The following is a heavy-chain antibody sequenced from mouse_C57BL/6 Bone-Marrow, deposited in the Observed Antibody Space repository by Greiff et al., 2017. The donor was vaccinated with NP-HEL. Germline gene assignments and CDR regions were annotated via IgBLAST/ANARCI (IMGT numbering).Heavy chain of an antibody. CDR3: ARVSTMVKWFAY. CDR1: GYTFTSYW. D-gene: IGHD2-2*01. Sequence: QVQLKQPGAELVRPGTSVKLSCKASGYTFTSYWMHWVKQRPGQGLEWIGVIDPSDSYTNYNQKLKGKATLTVDTSSSTAYMQLSSLTSEDSAVYYGARVSTMVKWFAYWGQGTLVTVSA. V-gene: IGHV1-59*01. CDR2: IDPSDSYT. J-gene: IGHJ3*01.